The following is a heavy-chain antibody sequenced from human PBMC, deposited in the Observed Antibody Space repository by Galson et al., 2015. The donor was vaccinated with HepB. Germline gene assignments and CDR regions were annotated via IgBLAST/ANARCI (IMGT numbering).Heavy chain of an antibody. Sequence: SLRLSCAASGFTFSSYAMHWVRQAPGKGLEWVAVISYDGSNKYYADSVKGRFTISRDNSKNTLYLQMNSLRAEDTAVYYCAREGSDIVVVPAAIYFDYWGQGTLVTVSS. J-gene: IGHJ4*02. D-gene: IGHD2-2*01. CDR3: AREGSDIVVVPAAIYFDY. CDR1: GFTFSSYA. V-gene: IGHV3-30-3*01. CDR2: ISYDGSNK.